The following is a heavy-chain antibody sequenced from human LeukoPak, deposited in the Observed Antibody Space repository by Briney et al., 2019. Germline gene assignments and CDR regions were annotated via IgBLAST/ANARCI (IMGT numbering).Heavy chain of an antibody. D-gene: IGHD4-23*01. CDR3: ARAIAPVTMVATPEGWDY. V-gene: IGHV1-2*06. CDR2: INPNSGGT. Sequence: GASVKVSCKASGYTFTGYYMHWVRQAPGQGLEWMGRINPNSGGTNYAQKFQGRVTMTRDTSISTAYMELSRLRSDDTAVYYCARAIAPVTMVATPEGWDYWGQGTLVTVSS. CDR1: GYTFTGYY. J-gene: IGHJ4*02.